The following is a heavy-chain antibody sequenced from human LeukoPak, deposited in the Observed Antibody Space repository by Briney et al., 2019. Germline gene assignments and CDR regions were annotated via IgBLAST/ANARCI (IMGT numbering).Heavy chain of an antibody. Sequence: SETLSLTCTVSGGSISSYYWSWIRQPPGKGLEWIGYIYYSGSTNYNPSLKSRVTISVDTSKNQFSLKLSSVTAADTAVYYCARAAGYTVFDYWGQGTLVTVFS. CDR2: IYYSGST. V-gene: IGHV4-59*01. D-gene: IGHD3-9*01. CDR1: GGSISSYY. CDR3: ARAAGYTVFDY. J-gene: IGHJ4*02.